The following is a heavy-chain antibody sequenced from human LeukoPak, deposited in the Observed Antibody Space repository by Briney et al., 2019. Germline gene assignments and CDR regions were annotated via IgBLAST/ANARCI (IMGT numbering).Heavy chain of an antibody. CDR1: GFTFSSYW. V-gene: IGHV3-7*01. J-gene: IGHJ2*01. Sequence: PGGSLRLSCAASGFTFSSYWMSWVRQAPGKGLEWVANIKQDGSEKYYVDSVKGRFTISRDNAKNSLYLQMNSLRAEDTAVYYCASLYSSSDWYFDLWGRGTLVTVSS. CDR2: IKQDGSEK. CDR3: ASLYSSSDWYFDL. D-gene: IGHD6-6*01.